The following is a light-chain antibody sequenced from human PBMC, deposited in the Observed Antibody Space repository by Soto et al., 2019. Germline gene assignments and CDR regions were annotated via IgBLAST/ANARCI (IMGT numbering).Light chain of an antibody. CDR3: QQYNSVSLLT. V-gene: IGKV1-5*03. CDR1: QSISNW. Sequence: DIQMTQSPSTLSASVGDRVTITCRASQSISNWLAWYQQKPGKAPKLLIYKASSLESGVPSRFSGSASGTEFTLTISSLQPDDFATYYCQQYNSVSLLTFGGGTKVEIK. CDR2: KAS. J-gene: IGKJ4*01.